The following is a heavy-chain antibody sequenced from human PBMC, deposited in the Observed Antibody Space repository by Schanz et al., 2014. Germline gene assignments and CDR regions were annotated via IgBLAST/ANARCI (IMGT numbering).Heavy chain of an antibody. D-gene: IGHD1-20*01. J-gene: IGHJ6*02. Sequence: EGQLVESGGGLVRPGGSLRLSCVASGSTFNVYWMSWVRQAPGKGLEWVSAISGSGETTYYADSVKGRFTISRDNSKNALYLQMNSLRAEDTAVYYCARRITGTHHNPYYHGMDVWGQGTTVTVSS. CDR3: ARRITGTHHNPYYHGMDV. CDR2: ISGSGETT. CDR1: GSTFNVYW. V-gene: IGHV3-23*04.